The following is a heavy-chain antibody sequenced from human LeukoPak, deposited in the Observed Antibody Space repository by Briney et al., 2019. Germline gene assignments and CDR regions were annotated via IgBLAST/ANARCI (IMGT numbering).Heavy chain of an antibody. CDR3: ARVTATIPFDN. V-gene: IGHV4-4*02. J-gene: IGHJ4*02. D-gene: IGHD1-1*01. Sequence: PSGTLSLTCAVSGGSITSNNWWSWVRQPPGKGLEWIGEIAHSGSTNYNTSLKSRVIMSVDKSKNQFSLKLNSVTAADTAVYFCARVTATIPFDNWGQGTLVTVSS. CDR1: GGSITSNNW. CDR2: IAHSGST.